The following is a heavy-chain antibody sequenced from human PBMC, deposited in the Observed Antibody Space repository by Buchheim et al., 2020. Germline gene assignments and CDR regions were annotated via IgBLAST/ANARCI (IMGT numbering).Heavy chain of an antibody. CDR3: AKHNSRGSSSSGDYYYMDV. D-gene: IGHD6-13*01. J-gene: IGHJ6*03. V-gene: IGHV3-23*01. Sequence: EVQLLESGGGLVQPGGSLRLSCAASGFTFSSYAMSWVRQAPGKGLEWVSAFSGSGGSTYYADSVKGRLTISRDNSKNTLYLQMNSLRAEDTAVYYCAKHNSRGSSSSGDYYYMDVWGKGTT. CDR2: FSGSGGST. CDR1: GFTFSSYA.